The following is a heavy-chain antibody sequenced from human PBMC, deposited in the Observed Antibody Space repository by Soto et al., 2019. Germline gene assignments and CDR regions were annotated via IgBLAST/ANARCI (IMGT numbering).Heavy chain of an antibody. CDR1: GYTFTTYW. J-gene: IGHJ6*02. CDR2: IYPGDSDT. D-gene: IGHD6-13*01. V-gene: IGHV5-51*01. CDR3: ARLCSSSDCYYGMDV. Sequence: PGESLKISCKGSGYTFTTYWIAWVRQMPGKGLEWMGIIYPGDSDTRYSPSFQGQVNISADKSISTAYLQWSSLKASDTAMYYCARLCSSSDCYYGMDVWGQGTTVTVSS.